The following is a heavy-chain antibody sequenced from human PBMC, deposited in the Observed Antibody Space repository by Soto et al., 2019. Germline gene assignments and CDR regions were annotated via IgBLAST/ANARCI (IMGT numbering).Heavy chain of an antibody. Sequence: EVQLVESGGGLVQPGGSLRLSCAASGFTFSGSWMHWVRQAPGKGLVWVSRINGDGSGTSYADFVKGRFTISRDDAKNTLFLQMNGLRAYDTAVYYCARGIFGSGTANDYWGQGTLVTVSS. CDR3: ARGIFGSGTANDY. V-gene: IGHV3-74*01. CDR1: GFTFSGSW. D-gene: IGHD3-10*01. J-gene: IGHJ4*02. CDR2: INGDGSGT.